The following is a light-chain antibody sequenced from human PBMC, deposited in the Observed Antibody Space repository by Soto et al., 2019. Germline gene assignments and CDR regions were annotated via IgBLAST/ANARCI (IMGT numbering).Light chain of an antibody. CDR3: QSYDNSIRV. Sequence: NFMLTQPHSVSESPGKTVTISCTRSSGSIASNYVQWYQQRPGSAPTTVIYEDNQRPSGVPDRFSGSIDSSSNSAALTIPGLKTEDESDYYCQSYDNSIRVFCGGTKLTVL. J-gene: IGLJ2*01. CDR1: SGSIASNY. V-gene: IGLV6-57*04. CDR2: EDN.